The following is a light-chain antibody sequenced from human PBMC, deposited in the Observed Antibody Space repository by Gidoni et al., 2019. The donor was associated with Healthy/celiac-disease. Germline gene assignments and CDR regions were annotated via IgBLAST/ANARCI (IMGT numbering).Light chain of an antibody. CDR2: LGS. CDR1: QSLLHSNGYNY. Sequence: DIVMTQSPLHMPVTPGEPASISCRSSQSLLHSNGYNYLDWYLQKPGQSPQLLIYLGSNRASGVPDRFIGSGSGTDFTLKISRVEAEDVGVYYCMQALQTPRYTFGQGTKLEIK. J-gene: IGKJ2*01. CDR3: MQALQTPRYT. V-gene: IGKV2-28*01.